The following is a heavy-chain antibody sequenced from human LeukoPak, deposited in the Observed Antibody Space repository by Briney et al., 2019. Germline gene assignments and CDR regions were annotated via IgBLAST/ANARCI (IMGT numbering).Heavy chain of an antibody. D-gene: IGHD4-17*01. J-gene: IGHJ4*02. CDR2: ISGSGGST. CDR3: ARGAYGDYPGLDY. CDR1: GFTFSSYG. Sequence: GASLRLSCAASGFTFSSYGMSWVRQAPGKGLEWVSAISGSGGSTYYADSVKGRFTISRDNSKNTLYLQMNSLRAEDTAVYYCARGAYGDYPGLDYWGQGTLVTVSS. V-gene: IGHV3-23*01.